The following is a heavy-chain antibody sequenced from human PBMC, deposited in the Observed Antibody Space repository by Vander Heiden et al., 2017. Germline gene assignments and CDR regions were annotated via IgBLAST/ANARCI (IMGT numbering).Heavy chain of an antibody. D-gene: IGHD1-26*01. J-gene: IGHJ4*02. V-gene: IGHV3-23*01. Sequence: EVQLLVSGGGLVQPGGSLRLSCAASGFTFSSDAMGWVRQAPGKGLEWVASISGSGGSTYYADSVKGRFTISRDNSKNTLYLQMNSLRAEDTAVYYCAKDAPGPYSGSYGYWGQGTLVTVSS. CDR1: GFTFSSDA. CDR3: AKDAPGPYSGSYGY. CDR2: ISGSGGST.